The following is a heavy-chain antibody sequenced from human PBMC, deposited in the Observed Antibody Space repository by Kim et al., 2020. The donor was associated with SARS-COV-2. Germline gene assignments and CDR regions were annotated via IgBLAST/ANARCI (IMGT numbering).Heavy chain of an antibody. CDR3: ARGGNSGSYSPDHDY. J-gene: IGHJ4*02. CDR2: ISSSGSTI. V-gene: IGHV3-48*03. CDR1: GFTFSSYE. D-gene: IGHD1-26*01. Sequence: GGSLRLSCAASGFTFSSYEMHWVRQAPGKGLEWVSYISSSGSTIYYADSVKGRFTISRDNAKNTLYLQMNSLRAEDTAVYYCARGGNSGSYSPDHDYWGQGTLVTVSS.